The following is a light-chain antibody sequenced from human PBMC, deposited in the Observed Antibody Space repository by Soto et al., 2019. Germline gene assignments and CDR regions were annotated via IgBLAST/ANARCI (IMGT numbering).Light chain of an antibody. CDR1: SSDVGAYNF. Sequence: QSAPTQPPSVSGSPGQSITISCSGTSSDVGAYNFVSWYQHHPGKAPKLMIHDVSKRPSGVSDRFSASKSANTASLTISGLQAEDEAYYYCSSYTGSDTWVFGGGTKVTVL. CDR3: SSYTGSDTWV. V-gene: IGLV2-14*03. J-gene: IGLJ3*02. CDR2: DVS.